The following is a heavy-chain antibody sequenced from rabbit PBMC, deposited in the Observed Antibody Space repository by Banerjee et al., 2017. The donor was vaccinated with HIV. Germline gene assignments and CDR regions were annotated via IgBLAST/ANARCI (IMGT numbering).Heavy chain of an antibody. CDR1: GFDFSRYY. CDR2: IDPVIGNT. Sequence: QSLEESGGDLVKPGASLTLTCKASGFDFSRYYMSWVRQAPGMGLEWIGYIDPVIGNTYYATWVNGQFTISSHNAQNTLYLQLNDLTVADTATYFCARVLVVAGVDLWGPGTLVTVS. CDR3: ARVLVVAGVDL. D-gene: IGHD4-1*01. J-gene: IGHJ4*01. V-gene: IGHV1S7*01.